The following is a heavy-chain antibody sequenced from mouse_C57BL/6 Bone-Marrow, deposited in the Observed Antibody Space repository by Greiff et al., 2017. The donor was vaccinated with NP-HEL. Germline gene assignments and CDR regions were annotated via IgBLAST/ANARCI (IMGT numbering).Heavy chain of an antibody. V-gene: IGHV1-19*01. CDR1: GYTFTDYY. J-gene: IGHJ2*01. Sequence: VQLQQSGPVLVKPGASVKMSCKASGYTFTDYYMNWVKQSHGKSLEWIGVINPYNGGTSYNQKFKCKATLTVDKSSSTAYMELNSLTSEDSAVYYCASEAYYYGSLYYFDYWGQGTTLTVSS. CDR2: INPYNGGT. D-gene: IGHD1-1*01. CDR3: ASEAYYYGSLYYFDY.